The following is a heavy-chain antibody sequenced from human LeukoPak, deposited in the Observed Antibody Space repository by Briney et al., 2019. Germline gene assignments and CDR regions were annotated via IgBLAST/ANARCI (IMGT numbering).Heavy chain of an antibody. Sequence: SETLSLTCTVSGYSISSGYFWGWIRQPPGKGLECIGTIYHSGSTYYNPSLKSRVTISVDTSKNQFSLKLNSVTVADTAVYYCARIYSSSWFLNWFDPWGQGTLVTVSS. CDR1: GYSISSGYF. J-gene: IGHJ5*02. D-gene: IGHD6-13*01. V-gene: IGHV4-38-2*02. CDR2: IYHSGST. CDR3: ARIYSSSWFLNWFDP.